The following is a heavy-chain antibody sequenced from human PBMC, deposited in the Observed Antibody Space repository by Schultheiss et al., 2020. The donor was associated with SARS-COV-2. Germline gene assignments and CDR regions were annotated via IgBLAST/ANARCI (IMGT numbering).Heavy chain of an antibody. Sequence: ASVKVSCKASGYTFTGYYMHWVRQAPGQGLEWMGWINPNSGGTNYAQKFQGRVTMTRDTSISTAYMELSRLRSDDTAVYYCAVQNSGHIPGEGPWGQGTLVTVSS. D-gene: IGHD5-12*01. V-gene: IGHV1-2*02. CDR1: GYTFTGYY. CDR3: AVQNSGHIPGEGP. CDR2: INPNSGGT. J-gene: IGHJ5*02.